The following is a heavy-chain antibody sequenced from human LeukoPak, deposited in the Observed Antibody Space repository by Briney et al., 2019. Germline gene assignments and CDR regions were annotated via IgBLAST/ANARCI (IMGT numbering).Heavy chain of an antibody. Sequence: PSETLSLTCAVSGGSFSGYYWSWVRQPPGKGLEWIGEINHSGSTNYNPSLKSRVTISVDTSKNQFSLKLSSVTAADTAVYYCARGTMVREVGYYYYYGMDVWGQGTTVTVSS. CDR2: INHSGST. D-gene: IGHD3-10*01. V-gene: IGHV4-34*01. CDR1: GGSFSGYY. CDR3: ARGTMVREVGYYYYYGMDV. J-gene: IGHJ6*02.